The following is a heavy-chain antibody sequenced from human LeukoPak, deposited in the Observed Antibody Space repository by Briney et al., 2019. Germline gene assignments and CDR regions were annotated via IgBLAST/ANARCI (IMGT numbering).Heavy chain of an antibody. CDR1: GFTFSSYS. Sequence: KAGGSLRLSCAASGFTFSSYSINWVRQAPGKGLEWVSSISSSSSYIYYADSVKGRFTISRDNAKNSLYLQMNSLRVEDTAVYYCTRVIVAVPGYFDYFDFWGQGVLVTVSS. J-gene: IGHJ4*02. CDR2: ISSSSSYI. CDR3: TRVIVAVPGYFDYFDF. D-gene: IGHD6-19*01. V-gene: IGHV3-21*01.